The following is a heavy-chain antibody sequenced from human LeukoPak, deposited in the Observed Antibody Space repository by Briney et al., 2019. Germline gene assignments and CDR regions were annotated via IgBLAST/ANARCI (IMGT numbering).Heavy chain of an antibody. CDR2: ISAYNGNT. D-gene: IGHD6-13*01. J-gene: IGHJ5*02. CDR3: ARDRGIPRQNLYSSSSNWFDP. V-gene: IGHV1-18*01. CDR1: GGTFSSYA. Sequence: GASVKVSCKASGGTFSSYAISWVRQAPGQGLEWMGWISAYNGNTNYAQKLQGRVTMTTDTSTSTAYMELRSLRSDDTAVYYCARDRGIPRQNLYSSSSNWFDPWGQGTLVTVSS.